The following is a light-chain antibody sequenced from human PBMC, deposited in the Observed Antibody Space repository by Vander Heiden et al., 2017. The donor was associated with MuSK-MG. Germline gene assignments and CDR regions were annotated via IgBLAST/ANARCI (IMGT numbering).Light chain of an antibody. CDR3: QVWNSSCDHDV. Sequence: SDVLTQLPSVSVAPGQTASITCGGNNIGSKRGHWYQQKPGQAPVLVVYDDSDRPSGIPERFSGSNSGNTATLTISRVEAGDEADYYCQVWNSSCDHDVFGTGTKVTVL. J-gene: IGLJ1*01. CDR2: DDS. CDR1: NIGSKR. V-gene: IGLV3-21*02.